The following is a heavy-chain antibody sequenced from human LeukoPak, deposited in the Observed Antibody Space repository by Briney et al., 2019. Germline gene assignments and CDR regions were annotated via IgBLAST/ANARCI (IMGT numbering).Heavy chain of an antibody. CDR3: AKDSDHGGSGWYWGYYFDC. CDR1: GFTFSSYA. CDR2: ISGSGAST. Sequence: GGSLRLSCAASGFTFSSYAMTWVRQAPGKGLEWVSAISGSGASTYYADSVKGRFTISRDNSKNTLYLQMNNLKAEDTAVYNCAKDSDHGGSGWYWGYYFDCWGQGALVTVSS. J-gene: IGHJ4*02. D-gene: IGHD6-19*01. V-gene: IGHV3-23*01.